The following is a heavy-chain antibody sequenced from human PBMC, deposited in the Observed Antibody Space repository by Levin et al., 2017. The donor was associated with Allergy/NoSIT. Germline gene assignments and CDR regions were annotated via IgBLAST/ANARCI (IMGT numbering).Heavy chain of an antibody. J-gene: IGHJ5*02. CDR1: GFAFSSYG. CDR3: VRDQDNTGFNWFAP. V-gene: IGHV3-30*03. D-gene: IGHD6-19*01. Sequence: GGSLRLSCAVSGFAFSSYGMHWVRQAPDKGLEWVAHITYDETREHYADSVRGRFTISRDNSQNTLYLQMSSLSVEDTAVYFCVRDQDNTGFNWFAPWGQGTLVTVSS. CDR2: ITYDETRE.